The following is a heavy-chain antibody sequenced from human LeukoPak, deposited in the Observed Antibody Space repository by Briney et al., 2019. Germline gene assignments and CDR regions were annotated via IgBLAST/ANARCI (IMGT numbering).Heavy chain of an antibody. J-gene: IGHJ4*02. CDR3: ARGKDYDILTGPPDY. V-gene: IGHV3-30*04. Sequence: GWSLRLSCAASEFTFSSYAMHWVRQAPDKGVEGGALRSYDGSNKDYADSVKGRFTTSRDNSKTSLYMQMNSLRGEATAVYYCARGKDYDILTGPPDYWGQGTLVTVSS. D-gene: IGHD3-9*01. CDR2: RSYDGSNK. CDR1: EFTFSSYA.